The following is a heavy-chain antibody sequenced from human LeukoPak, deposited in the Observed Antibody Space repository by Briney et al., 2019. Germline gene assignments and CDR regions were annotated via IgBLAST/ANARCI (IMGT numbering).Heavy chain of an antibody. CDR3: ASALRIYYYFDY. Sequence: GGSLRLSCAASGFTFSTYTMNWVRQAPGKGLEWVSSISSRNSYIYYADSVKGRFIISRDNAKNSLYLQMNSLRAEDTAVYYCASALRIYYYFDYWGQGTLVTVSS. J-gene: IGHJ4*02. CDR2: ISSRNSYI. V-gene: IGHV3-21*04. CDR1: GFTFSTYT. D-gene: IGHD1-26*01.